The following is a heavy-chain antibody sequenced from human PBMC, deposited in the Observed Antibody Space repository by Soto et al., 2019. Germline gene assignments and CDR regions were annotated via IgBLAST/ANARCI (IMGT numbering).Heavy chain of an antibody. D-gene: IGHD3-22*01. CDR1: GFTFSHYA. V-gene: IGHV3-30-3*01. J-gene: IGHJ4*02. CDR2: VSYDGTKQ. CDR3: ARDRVYYYDSSGYYNFDF. Sequence: QVQLVESGGGVVQPERSLRVSCAASGFTFSHYAMHWVRQAPGKGLEWVAVVSYDGTKQFYADSVKGRFTISRDSSKSTLYLQMNNLRDEDTAVYYCARDRVYYYDSSGYYNFDFWGQGTLVTVSS.